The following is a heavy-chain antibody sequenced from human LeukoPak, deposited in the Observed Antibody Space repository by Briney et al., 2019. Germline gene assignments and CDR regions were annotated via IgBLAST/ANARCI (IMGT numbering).Heavy chain of an antibody. CDR2: IYYSGST. J-gene: IGHJ3*02. D-gene: IGHD1-26*01. Sequence: SETLSLTCTVSGGSISSSSYYWGWIRQPPGKVLEWIGSIYYSGSTYYNPSLKSRVTISVDTSKNQFSLKLSSVTAADTALYYCARQEWELDAFDSWRQETMVTVSS. CDR1: GGSISSSSYY. CDR3: ARQEWELDAFDS. V-gene: IGHV4-39*01.